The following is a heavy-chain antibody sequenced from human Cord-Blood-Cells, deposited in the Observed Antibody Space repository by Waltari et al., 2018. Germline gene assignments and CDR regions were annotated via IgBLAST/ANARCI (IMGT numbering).Heavy chain of an antibody. CDR2: INHSGST. J-gene: IGHJ3*02. V-gene: IGHV4-34*01. CDR3: ARSVPAEGAFDI. D-gene: IGHD2-2*01. Sequence: QVQLQQWGAGLLKPSETLSLTCAVYGGSFSGYYWSWIRQPPGKGLEWIGEINHSGSTNCNPSLKSRVTISVDTFKNQFSLKLSSVTAADTAVYYCARSVPAEGAFDIWGQGTMVTVSS. CDR1: GGSFSGYY.